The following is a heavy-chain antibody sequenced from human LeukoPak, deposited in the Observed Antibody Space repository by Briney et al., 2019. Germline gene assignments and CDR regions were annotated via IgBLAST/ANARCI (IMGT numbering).Heavy chain of an antibody. Sequence: GGSLRLSCAASGFTFSSNYMSWVRQAPGKGLEWVANIKQDGSETYYVDSVKGRFTISRDNAKNSLYLQMSSLGAEDTAVYYCARVFWSGFLRYFDYWGQGTLVTVSS. J-gene: IGHJ4*02. CDR2: IKQDGSET. D-gene: IGHD3-3*01. CDR1: GFTFSSNY. V-gene: IGHV3-7*03. CDR3: ARVFWSGFLRYFDY.